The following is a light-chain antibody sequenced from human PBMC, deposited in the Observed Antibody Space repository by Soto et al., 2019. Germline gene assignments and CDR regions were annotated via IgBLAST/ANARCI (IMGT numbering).Light chain of an antibody. CDR3: QEYLSSSWT. J-gene: IGKJ1*01. CDR2: KAS. CDR1: QSISSW. V-gene: IGKV1-5*03. Sequence: DIQMTQSPSTLSASVGDRVSITCRASQSISSWLAWYQQKPGKAPKMLIYKASSLESGVPSRFRGSGSGTEFTLTISSLQPDDSAIYYCQEYLSSSWTFGQGTKVEIK.